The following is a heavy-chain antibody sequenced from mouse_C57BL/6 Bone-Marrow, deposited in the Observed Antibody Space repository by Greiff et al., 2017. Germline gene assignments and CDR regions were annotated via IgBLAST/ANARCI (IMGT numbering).Heavy chain of an antibody. CDR1: GYTFTSYD. J-gene: IGHJ3*01. CDR2: IYPRDGST. CDR3: ARRGYYGSSPWFAY. V-gene: IGHV1-85*01. D-gene: IGHD1-1*01. Sequence: LQESGPELVKPGASVKLSCKASGYTFTSYDINWVKQRPGQGLEWIGWIYPRDGSTKYNEKFKGKATLTVDTSYSTAYMELHSLTSEDSAVYFCARRGYYGSSPWFAYWGQGTLVTVSA.